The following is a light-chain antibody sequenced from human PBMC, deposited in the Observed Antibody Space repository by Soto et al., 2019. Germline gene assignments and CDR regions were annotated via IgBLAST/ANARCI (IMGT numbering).Light chain of an antibody. Sequence: QSVLTQTASVSGSPGQSITISCTGTNGDIGSYNLVSWYQYYPGKAPKLLVYEVTNRPSGISYRFSGSKSGNTASLTISGLQAADEADFYCSSYAGSNVVVFGGATKLTVL. V-gene: IGLV2-23*02. J-gene: IGLJ3*02. CDR2: EVT. CDR1: NGDIGSYNL. CDR3: SSYAGSNVVV.